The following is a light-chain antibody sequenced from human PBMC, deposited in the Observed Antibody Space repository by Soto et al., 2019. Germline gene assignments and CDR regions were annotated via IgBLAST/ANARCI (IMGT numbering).Light chain of an antibody. CDR2: DVS. Sequence: QSVLTQPASVSGSPGQSITIPCTGTSSDVGANNYVSWYQQHPGKASKLMIYDVSDRPSGVSGPFSGSKSDNTASLTISGLQAEDEAEYYCLSYTSSSTLIFGGGTKVTVL. V-gene: IGLV2-14*03. J-gene: IGLJ2*01. CDR1: SSDVGANNY. CDR3: LSYTSSSTLI.